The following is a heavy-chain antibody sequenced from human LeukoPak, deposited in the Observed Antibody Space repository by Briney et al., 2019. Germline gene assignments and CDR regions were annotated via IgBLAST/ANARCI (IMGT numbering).Heavy chain of an antibody. V-gene: IGHV3-30-3*01. J-gene: IGHJ4*02. CDR1: GFTFSSYA. D-gene: IGHD3-22*01. CDR3: ARDYYDSSGYFGY. Sequence: PGGSLRLSCAASGFTFSSYAMHWVRQAPGKGLEWEAVISYDGSNKYYADSVKGRFTISRDNSKNTLYLQMNSLRAEDTAVYYCARDYYDSSGYFGYWGQGTLVTVSS. CDR2: ISYDGSNK.